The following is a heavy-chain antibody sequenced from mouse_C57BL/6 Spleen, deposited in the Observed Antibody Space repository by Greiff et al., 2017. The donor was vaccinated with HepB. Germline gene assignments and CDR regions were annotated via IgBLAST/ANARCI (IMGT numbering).Heavy chain of an antibody. Sequence: QVQLQQSDAELVKPGASVKISCKVSGYTFTDHTIHWMKQRPEQGLEWIGYIYPRDGSTKYNEKFKGKARLTADKSSSTAYMQLNSLTSEDSAVYFCANYYGSSYAFAYWGQGTLVTVSA. J-gene: IGHJ3*01. CDR2: IYPRDGST. D-gene: IGHD1-1*01. CDR1: GYTFTDHT. CDR3: ANYYGSSYAFAY. V-gene: IGHV1-78*01.